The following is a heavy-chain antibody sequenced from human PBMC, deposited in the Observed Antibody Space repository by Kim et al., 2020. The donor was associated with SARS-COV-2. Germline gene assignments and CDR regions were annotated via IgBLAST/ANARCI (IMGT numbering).Heavy chain of an antibody. J-gene: IGHJ6*02. CDR1: GGSISSYY. V-gene: IGHV4-59*13. Sequence: SETLSLTCTVSGGSISSYYWSWIRQPPGKGLEWIGYIYYSGSTNYNPSLKSRVTISVDTSKNQFSLKLSSVTAADTAVYYCARARSYDGMDVWGQGTTVTVSS. D-gene: IGHD5-18*01. CDR3: ARARSYDGMDV. CDR2: IYYSGST.